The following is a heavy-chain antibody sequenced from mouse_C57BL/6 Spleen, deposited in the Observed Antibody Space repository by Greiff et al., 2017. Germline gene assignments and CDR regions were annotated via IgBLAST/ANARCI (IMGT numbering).Heavy chain of an antibody. J-gene: IGHJ2*01. CDR1: GYTFTDYY. CDR3: ARSSYYGSHYFDY. Sequence: EVQLQQSGPELVKPGASVKISCKASGYTFTDYYMNWVKQSHGKSLEWIGDINPNNGGTSYNQKFKGKATLTVDKSSSTAYMELRSLTSEDSAVYYCARSSYYGSHYFDYWGQGTTLTVSS. CDR2: INPNNGGT. V-gene: IGHV1-26*01. D-gene: IGHD1-1*01.